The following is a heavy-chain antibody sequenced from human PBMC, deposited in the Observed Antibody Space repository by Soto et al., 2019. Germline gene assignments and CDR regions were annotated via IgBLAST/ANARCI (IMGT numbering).Heavy chain of an antibody. Sequence: PGGSLRLSCAASGFTFSSYAMSWVRQAPGKGLEWVSAISGSGGSTYYADSVKGRFTISRDNSKNTLYLQMNSLRAEDTAVYYCAKGPRYYYDSSGYYYSEYFQHWGQGTLVTVSS. CDR1: GFTFSSYA. CDR3: AKGPRYYYDSSGYYYSEYFQH. D-gene: IGHD3-22*01. CDR2: ISGSGGST. V-gene: IGHV3-23*01. J-gene: IGHJ1*01.